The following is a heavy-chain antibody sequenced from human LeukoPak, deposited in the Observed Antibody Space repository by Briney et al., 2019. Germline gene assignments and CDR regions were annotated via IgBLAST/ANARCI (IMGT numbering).Heavy chain of an antibody. D-gene: IGHD2-15*01. CDR2: INPNSGGT. CDR3: ARAHLYCSGGSCYVEDAFDI. J-gene: IGHJ3*02. CDR1: GYTFTGYY. Sequence: ASVKVSCKASGYTFTGYYMHWVQQAPGQGLEWMGWINPNSGGTNYAQKFQGRVTMTRGTSISTAYMELSRLRSDDTAVYYCARAHLYCSGGSCYVEDAFDIWGQGTMVTVSS. V-gene: IGHV1-2*02.